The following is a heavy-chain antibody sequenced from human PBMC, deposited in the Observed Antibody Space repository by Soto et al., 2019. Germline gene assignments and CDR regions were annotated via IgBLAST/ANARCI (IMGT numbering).Heavy chain of an antibody. CDR1: GYTFTSYY. D-gene: IGHD1-26*01. Sequence: ASVKVSCKASGYTFTSYYMHWVRQAPGQGLEWMGIINPSGGSTSYAQKFQGRVTMTRDTSTSTVYMELSSLRSEDTAVYYCARDLRIVGAPPDAFDIWGQGTMVT. J-gene: IGHJ3*02. CDR3: ARDLRIVGAPPDAFDI. CDR2: INPSGGST. V-gene: IGHV1-46*01.